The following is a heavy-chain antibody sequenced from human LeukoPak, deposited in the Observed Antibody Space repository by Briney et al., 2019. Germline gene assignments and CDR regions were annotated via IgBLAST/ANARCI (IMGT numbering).Heavy chain of an antibody. CDR3: ARHPRGVATRQPDY. CDR1: DDSISSYY. CDR2: IYYSGST. J-gene: IGHJ4*02. D-gene: IGHD5-12*01. V-gene: IGHV4-59*08. Sequence: SETLSLTCSVSDDSISSYYWNWIRQPPGKGLEWIGYIYYSGSTKYNPSLKSRVTISVDTSKNQFSLKLSSVTAADTAVYYCARHPRGVATRQPDYWGQGTLVTVSS.